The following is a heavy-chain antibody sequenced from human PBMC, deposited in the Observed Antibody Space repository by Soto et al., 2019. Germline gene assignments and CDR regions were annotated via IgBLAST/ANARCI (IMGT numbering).Heavy chain of an antibody. V-gene: IGHV3-21*02. CDR2: ITSSGSDM. CDR1: GLPFSSHT. Sequence: EVQLVESGGGLVKPGGSLRLSCAASGLPFSSHTMNWVRQAPGMGLEWVSSITSSGSDMYYADSVKGRFTISRDNAKNSLYLQMNSLRAEDTAVYYCAIHAGLDVWGQGTTVTVSS. CDR3: AIHAGLDV. J-gene: IGHJ6*02.